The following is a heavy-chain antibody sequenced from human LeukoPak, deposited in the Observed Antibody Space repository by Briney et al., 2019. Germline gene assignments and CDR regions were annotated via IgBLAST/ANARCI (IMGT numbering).Heavy chain of an antibody. D-gene: IGHD2-2*01. CDR3: AKDDIVVVPAAFDY. V-gene: IGHV3-23*01. Sequence: PGGSLILSCAAPGFTFSSYAMSWVRQAPGKGLEWVSAISGSGGSTYYADSVKGRFTISRDNSKNTLYLQMNSLRAEDTAVYYCAKDDIVVVPAAFDYWGQGTLVTVSS. CDR1: GFTFSSYA. J-gene: IGHJ4*02. CDR2: ISGSGGST.